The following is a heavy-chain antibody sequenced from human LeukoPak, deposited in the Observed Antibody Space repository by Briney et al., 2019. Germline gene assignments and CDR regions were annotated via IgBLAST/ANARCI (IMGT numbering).Heavy chain of an antibody. CDR3: AELGITMIGGV. V-gene: IGHV3-48*03. Sequence: GGSLRLSCAASGFTFSSYEMNWVRQAPGKGLGGGSYFSSSGRTIYYAASVKGRFTISTDNAKNSLYMQMNSLRAEDTAVYYCAELGITMIGGVWGKGTTVTMSS. CDR1: GFTFSSYE. CDR2: FSSSGRTI. J-gene: IGHJ6*04. D-gene: IGHD3-10*02.